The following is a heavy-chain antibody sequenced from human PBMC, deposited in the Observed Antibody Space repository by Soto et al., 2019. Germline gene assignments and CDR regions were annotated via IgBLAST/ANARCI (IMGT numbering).Heavy chain of an antibody. CDR3: ASRWASSGWYLWFDP. V-gene: IGHV3-23*01. J-gene: IGHJ5*02. CDR2: ISGSGGST. CDR1: GFTFSSYA. Sequence: EVQLLESGGGLVQPGGSLRLSCAASGFTFSSYAMSWVRQAPGKGLEWVSAISGSGGSTYYADSVKGRFTISRDNYKNTLYLQMNSLRAEDTAVYYCASRWASSGWYLWFDPWGQGTLVTVSS. D-gene: IGHD6-19*01.